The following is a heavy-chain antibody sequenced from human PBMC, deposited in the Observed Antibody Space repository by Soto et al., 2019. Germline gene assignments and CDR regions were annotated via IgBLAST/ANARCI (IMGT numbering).Heavy chain of an antibody. J-gene: IGHJ4*02. Sequence: SETLSLTCTVSGGSISSSSYYWGWIRQPPGKGLEWIGSIYYSGSTYYNPSLKSRVTISVDTSKNQFSLKLSSVTAADTAVYYCARHVTGYSSARGWYFDYWGQGTLVTVSS. V-gene: IGHV4-39*01. CDR3: ARHVTGYSSARGWYFDY. CDR1: GGSISSSSYY. D-gene: IGHD6-19*01. CDR2: IYYSGST.